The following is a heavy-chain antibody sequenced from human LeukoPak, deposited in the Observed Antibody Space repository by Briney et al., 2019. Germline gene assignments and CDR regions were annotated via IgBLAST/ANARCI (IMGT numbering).Heavy chain of an antibody. CDR2: IYPGDSDT. Sequence: KDGESLKISCKGSGYSFSDFWIGWVRQMPGKGLEWMGIIYPGDSDTRYSPSFQGQVTISADKSISTAYLQWSSLKASDTAMYYCARQSYSGYGPFDYWGQGTLVTVSS. CDR3: ARQSYSGYGPFDY. D-gene: IGHD5-12*01. V-gene: IGHV5-51*01. J-gene: IGHJ4*02. CDR1: GYSFSDFW.